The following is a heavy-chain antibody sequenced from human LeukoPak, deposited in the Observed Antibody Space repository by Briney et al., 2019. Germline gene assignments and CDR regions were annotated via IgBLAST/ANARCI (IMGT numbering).Heavy chain of an antibody. CDR3: ARGEGSFYYYYLDV. V-gene: IGHV4-39*02. CDR1: GGSISSSSYY. Sequence: SETLSLTCTVSGGSISSSSYYWGWIRQPPGKGLEWIGRIYTSGTTNYNPSLKSRVTISVDTSKNHFSLKLSSVTAADTAVYYCARGEGSFYYYYLDVWGKGTTVTVSS. D-gene: IGHD3-10*01. CDR2: IYTSGTT. J-gene: IGHJ6*03.